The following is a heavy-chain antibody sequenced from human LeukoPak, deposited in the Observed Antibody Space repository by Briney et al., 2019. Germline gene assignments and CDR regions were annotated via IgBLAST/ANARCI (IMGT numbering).Heavy chain of an antibody. V-gene: IGHV4-34*01. CDR1: GGSFSGYY. Sequence: SETLSLTCAVYGGSFSGYYWSWIRQPPGKGLEWIGEINPSGSTNYNPSLKSRVTISVDTSKNQFSLKLNSVTAADTAVYYCACDQYDSNRFYGMDVWGQGTTVTVSS. D-gene: IGHD3-22*01. CDR3: ACDQYDSNRFYGMDV. CDR2: INPSGST. J-gene: IGHJ6*02.